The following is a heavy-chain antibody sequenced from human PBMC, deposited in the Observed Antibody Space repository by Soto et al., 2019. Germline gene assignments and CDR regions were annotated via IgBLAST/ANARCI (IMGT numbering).Heavy chain of an antibody. Sequence: ASVKVSCKASGYTFTGYYMPWVRQAPGQGLEWMGWINPNRGGTNYAQKFQGRVTMTRDTSISTAYMELSRLRSDDTAVYYCARSPRWVRLNGMDVWGQGPTVTVSS. D-gene: IGHD1-26*01. V-gene: IGHV1-2*02. CDR1: GYTFTGYY. J-gene: IGHJ6*02. CDR3: ARSPRWVRLNGMDV. CDR2: INPNRGGT.